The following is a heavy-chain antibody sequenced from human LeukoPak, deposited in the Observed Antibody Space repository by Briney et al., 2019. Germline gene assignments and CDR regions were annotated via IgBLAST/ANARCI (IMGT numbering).Heavy chain of an antibody. V-gene: IGHV4-34*01. CDR2: INHSGST. CDR1: GGSFSGYY. Sequence: KPSETLSLTCAVYGGSFSGYYWSWIRQPPGKGLEWIGEINHSGSTNYNPSLKSRVTISVDTSKNQFSLKLSSVTAADTAVYYCARVLRLGELSMKYALIDAFDIWGQGTMVTVSP. J-gene: IGHJ3*02. CDR3: ARVLRLGELSMKYALIDAFDI. D-gene: IGHD3-16*02.